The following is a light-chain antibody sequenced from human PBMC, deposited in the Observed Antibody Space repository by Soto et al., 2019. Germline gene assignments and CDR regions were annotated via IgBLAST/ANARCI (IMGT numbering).Light chain of an antibody. CDR1: QRLRSTH. V-gene: IGKV3-20*01. Sequence: EIVFTQSPGTLSLSPLQRATLSYRTSQRLRSTHLSSYQQKPGQAPRRLIYRASTTATGIPDRFSGSGSGTEFTLNISGLEPEDFAVYLCQQHSSSSLSLGGGTKVDIK. J-gene: IGKJ4*01. CDR3: QQHSSSSLS. CDR2: RAS.